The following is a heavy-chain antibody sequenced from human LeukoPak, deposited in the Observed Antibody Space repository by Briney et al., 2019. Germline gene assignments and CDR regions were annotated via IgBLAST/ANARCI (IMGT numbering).Heavy chain of an antibody. CDR3: ATRRGYSYGD. D-gene: IGHD5-18*01. CDR2: FDPEDGET. Sequence: VASVKVSCKASGYTFTIYGISWVRQAPGQGLGWMGGFDPEDGETIYAQKFQGRVTMTEDTSTDTAYMELSSLRSEDTAVYYCATRRGYSYGDWGQGTLVTVSS. V-gene: IGHV1-24*01. CDR1: GYTFTIYG. J-gene: IGHJ4*02.